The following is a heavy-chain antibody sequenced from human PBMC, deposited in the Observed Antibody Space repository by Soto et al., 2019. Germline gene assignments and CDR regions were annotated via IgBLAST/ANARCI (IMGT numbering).Heavy chain of an antibody. J-gene: IGHJ6*02. D-gene: IGHD4-4*01. CDR3: ARDRRHYSNPYYYYGMDV. Sequence: ASVKVSCTASGYTFNSYAMNWARQAPGQRLEWMGWINAGNGNTNYSQKFQGRVTMTTDTSTSTAYMELRSLRSDDTAVYYCARDRRHYSNPYYYYGMDVWGQGTTVTVSS. CDR2: INAGNGNT. CDR1: GYTFNSYA. V-gene: IGHV1-3*01.